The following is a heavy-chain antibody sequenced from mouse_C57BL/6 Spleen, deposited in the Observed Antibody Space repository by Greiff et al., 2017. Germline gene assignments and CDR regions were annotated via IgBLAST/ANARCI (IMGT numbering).Heavy chain of an antibody. J-gene: IGHJ2*01. CDR2: IDPANGNT. V-gene: IGHV14-3*01. CDR1: GFNNKNTY. Sequence: EVQLQQSVAELVRPGASVKLFCTASGFNNKNTYMHWVKQRPEQGLEWIGRIDPANGNTKYAPKFQGKATITADTSSNTAYLQLSSLTSVDTAIYYCARGDFDYWGPGTTLTVSS. CDR3: ARGDFDY.